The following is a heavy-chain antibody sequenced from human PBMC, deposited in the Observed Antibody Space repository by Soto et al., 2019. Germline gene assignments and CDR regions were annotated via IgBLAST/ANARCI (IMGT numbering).Heavy chain of an antibody. V-gene: IGHV3-48*03. J-gene: IGHJ4*02. CDR2: ISSSGSTI. CDR1: GFTFSSYE. Sequence: PGGSLRLSCAASGFTFSSYEMNWVRQAPGKGLERVSYISSSGSTIYYADSVKGRFTISRDNAKNSLYLQMNSLRAEDTAVYYCARYGFGFWSGYPIPFDYWGQGTLVTVSS. CDR3: ARYGFGFWSGYPIPFDY. D-gene: IGHD3-3*01.